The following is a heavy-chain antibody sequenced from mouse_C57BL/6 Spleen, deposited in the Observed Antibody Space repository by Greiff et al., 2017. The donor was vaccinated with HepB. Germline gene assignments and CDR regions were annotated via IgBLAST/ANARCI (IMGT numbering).Heavy chain of an antibody. Sequence: DVHLVESGGGLVKPGGSLKLSCAASGFTFSDYGMHWVRQAPEKGLEWVAYISSGSSTIYYADTVKGRFTISRDNAKNTLFLQMTSLRSEDTAMYYCARDYYGSSGGFAYWGQGTLVTVSA. CDR1: GFTFSDYG. V-gene: IGHV5-17*01. J-gene: IGHJ3*01. D-gene: IGHD1-1*01. CDR2: ISSGSSTI. CDR3: ARDYYGSSGGFAY.